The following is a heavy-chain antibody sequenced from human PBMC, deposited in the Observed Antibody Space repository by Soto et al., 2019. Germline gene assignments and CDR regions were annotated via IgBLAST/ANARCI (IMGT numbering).Heavy chain of an antibody. CDR2: IRNKARSFAT. CDR3: ARGKSSRDYWFFDI. J-gene: IGHJ2*01. D-gene: IGHD2-2*01. Sequence: EVQLVESGGGLVQPGGSLRLSCAASGFTFSDHYMDWVRQAPGEGLEWVARIRNKARSFATEYAASVKGRFSISRDDSWNSLYLQMNSLKIEDTAVYYCARGKSSRDYWFFDIWCRGTLVTVSS. V-gene: IGHV3-72*01. CDR1: GFTFSDHY.